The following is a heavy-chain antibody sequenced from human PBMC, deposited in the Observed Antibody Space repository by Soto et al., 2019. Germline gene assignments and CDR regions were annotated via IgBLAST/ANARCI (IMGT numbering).Heavy chain of an antibody. D-gene: IGHD6-13*01. CDR3: AKDHSISPEGVWGFDF. CDR2: ILGNGGAT. Sequence: EVQLLESGGGLVQPGGSLRLSCAASGFTFSNLALSWVRQAPGKGPQWVSSILGNGGATFYADSVKGRFTISRDNFKNTLYLQMSGLRADDSAVYHCAKDHSISPEGVWGFDFWGRGTLVTVSS. CDR1: GFTFSNLA. J-gene: IGHJ4*02. V-gene: IGHV3-23*01.